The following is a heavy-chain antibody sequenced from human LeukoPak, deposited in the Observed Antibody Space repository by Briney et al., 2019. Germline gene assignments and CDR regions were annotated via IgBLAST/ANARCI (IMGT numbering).Heavy chain of an antibody. CDR1: GFTFSSYS. Sequence: GGSLRLSCAASGFTFSSYSMNWVRQAPGKGLEWVSSISSSSSYIYYADSVMGRFTISRDNAKNSLYLQMNSLRAEDTAVYYCARDVGAYYDFWSGYSDMGYFDYWGQGTLVTVSS. J-gene: IGHJ4*02. CDR3: ARDVGAYYDFWSGYSDMGYFDY. CDR2: ISSSSSYI. D-gene: IGHD3-3*01. V-gene: IGHV3-21*01.